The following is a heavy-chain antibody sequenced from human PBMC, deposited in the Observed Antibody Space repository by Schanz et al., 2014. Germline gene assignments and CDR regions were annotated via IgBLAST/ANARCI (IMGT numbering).Heavy chain of an antibody. CDR2: ISYDGSNK. CDR3: AKDPHKDYGGKPQALDI. J-gene: IGHJ3*02. V-gene: IGHV3-30*18. Sequence: VQLVESGGNLVQPGGSLRLSCAASGFTFNSYGLHWVRQAPGKGLEWVAVISYDGSNKYYADSVKGRFTISRDNSKNTLYLQMSSLRVEDTAVYYCAKDPHKDYGGKPQALDIWGQGTMVTVSS. CDR1: GFTFNSYG. D-gene: IGHD4-17*01.